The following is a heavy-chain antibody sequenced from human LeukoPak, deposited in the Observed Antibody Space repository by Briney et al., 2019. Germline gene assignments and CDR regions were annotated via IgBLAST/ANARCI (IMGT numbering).Heavy chain of an antibody. V-gene: IGHV3-23*01. CDR1: GFAFNSHA. Sequence: GGSVRLSCAAVGFAFNSHALTWVRQAPGEGLDWVSSISVSSTPYYLDSVKGRFTISRDNSNNALFLQMISLRAEDTALYYCAKCILDNCRGGFHIWGQGTLVTVSS. CDR2: ISVSSTP. J-gene: IGHJ3*02. CDR3: AKCILDNCRGGFHI. D-gene: IGHD1-1*01.